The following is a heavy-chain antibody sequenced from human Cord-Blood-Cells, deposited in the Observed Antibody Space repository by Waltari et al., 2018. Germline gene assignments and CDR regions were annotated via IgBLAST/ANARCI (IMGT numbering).Heavy chain of an antibody. CDR1: GFPFSTYA. CDR3: AREPYSSSWYSDY. D-gene: IGHD6-13*01. CDR2: ISYDGSNK. Sequence: QVQLVESGGGVVQPGRSLSLSCAASGFPFSTYAMHWVRQAPGKGLEWGAVISYDGSNKYYADSVKGRFTISRDNSKNTLYLQMNSLRAEDTAVYYCAREPYSSSWYSDYWGQGTLVTVSS. J-gene: IGHJ4*02. V-gene: IGHV3-30-3*01.